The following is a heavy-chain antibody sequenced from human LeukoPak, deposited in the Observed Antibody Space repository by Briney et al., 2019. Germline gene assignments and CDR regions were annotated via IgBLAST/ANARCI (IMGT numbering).Heavy chain of an antibody. V-gene: IGHV3-23*01. CDR2: ISGSGGST. Sequence: GGSLRLSCAASGFTFSSYAMSRVRQAPGKGLEWVSAISGSGGSTYYADSVKGRFTISGDNSKNTLYLQMNSLRAEDTVVYYCAKDRAITMDAFDIWGQGTMVTVSS. CDR3: AKDRAITMDAFDI. J-gene: IGHJ3*02. D-gene: IGHD3-10*01. CDR1: GFTFSSYA.